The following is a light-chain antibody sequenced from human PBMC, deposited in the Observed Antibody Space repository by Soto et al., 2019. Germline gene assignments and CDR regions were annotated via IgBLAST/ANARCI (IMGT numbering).Light chain of an antibody. Sequence: DIQMTQSPSSLSASVGDRVTITCRASQSIRSYLNWYQQKPGKAPKILIYAASSLQSGVPSRFSGSGSGTDFTLTISSLQPEDFATYYCQQSYSTTPTFGQGTKVDIK. J-gene: IGKJ1*01. CDR1: QSIRSY. V-gene: IGKV1-39*01. CDR2: AAS. CDR3: QQSYSTTPT.